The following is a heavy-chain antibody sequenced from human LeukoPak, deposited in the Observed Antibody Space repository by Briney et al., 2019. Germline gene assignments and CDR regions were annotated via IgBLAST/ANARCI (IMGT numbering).Heavy chain of an antibody. CDR2: IYYSGST. CDR3: ARYSNYFNWFDP. D-gene: IGHD4-11*01. J-gene: IGHJ5*02. Sequence: SETLSLTCTVSGGSISSSSYYWGWIRQPPGKGLEWIGSIYYSGSTYYNPSLESRVTISVDTSKNQFSLKLSSVTAADTAVYYCARYSNYFNWFDPWGQGTLVTVSS. CDR1: GGSISSSSYY. V-gene: IGHV4-39*01.